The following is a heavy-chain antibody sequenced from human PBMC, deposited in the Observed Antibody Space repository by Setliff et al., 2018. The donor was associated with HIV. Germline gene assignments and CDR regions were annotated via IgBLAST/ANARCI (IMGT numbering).Heavy chain of an antibody. D-gene: IGHD3-3*01. V-gene: IGHV1-8*03. Sequence: ASVKVSCKVSGYTFISYDINWVRQATGQGLEWMGWMNPNSGNTGYAQKFQGRVTITRDTSASTAYMELSSLRSEDTAVYYCARDPLRISDRFNFYFGMDVWGQGTTVTVSS. CDR3: ARDPLRISDRFNFYFGMDV. CDR2: MNPNSGNT. J-gene: IGHJ6*02. CDR1: GYTFISYD.